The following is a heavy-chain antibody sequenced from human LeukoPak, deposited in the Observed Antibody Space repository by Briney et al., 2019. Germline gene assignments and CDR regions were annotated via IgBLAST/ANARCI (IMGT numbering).Heavy chain of an antibody. V-gene: IGHV3-23*01. Sequence: PGGSLRLSCAASGFTFSRSAMTWVRQGPGTGLEFVASIIYIGGATYYADSVKGRFTISRDNSKNTLYLQMNSLRAEDTALYYCAKDGLYYDGSEHVYYFDSWGQGTLVTVSS. CDR3: AKDGLYYDGSEHVYYFDS. CDR2: IIYIGGAT. CDR1: GFTFSRSA. D-gene: IGHD3-22*01. J-gene: IGHJ4*02.